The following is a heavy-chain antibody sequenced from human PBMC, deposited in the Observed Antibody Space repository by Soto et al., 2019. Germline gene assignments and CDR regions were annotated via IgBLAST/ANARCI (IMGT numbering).Heavy chain of an antibody. CDR3: ALAPIGYCSSTSCHRDY. V-gene: IGHV4-34*01. CDR2: INHSGST. Sequence: SETLSLTCAVYGGSFSGYYWSWIRQPPGKGLEWIGEINHSGSTNYNPSLKSRVTISVDTSKNQFSLKLSSVTAADTAVYYCALAPIGYCSSTSCHRDYWGQGQRSPSPQ. J-gene: IGHJ4*02. CDR1: GGSFSGYY. D-gene: IGHD2-2*01.